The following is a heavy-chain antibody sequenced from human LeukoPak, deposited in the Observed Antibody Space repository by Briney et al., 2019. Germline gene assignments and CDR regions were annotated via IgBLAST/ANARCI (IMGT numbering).Heavy chain of an antibody. CDR3: AKDPRGGMITFGGVIVDY. CDR1: GFTFSSYG. V-gene: IGHV3-30*02. Sequence: GGSLRLSCAASGFTFSSYGTHWVRQAPGKGLEWVAFIRYDGSNKYYADSVKGRFTISRDNSKNTLYLQMNSLRAEDTAVYYCAKDPRGGMITFGGVIVDYWGQGTLVTVSS. CDR2: IRYDGSNK. J-gene: IGHJ4*02. D-gene: IGHD3-16*02.